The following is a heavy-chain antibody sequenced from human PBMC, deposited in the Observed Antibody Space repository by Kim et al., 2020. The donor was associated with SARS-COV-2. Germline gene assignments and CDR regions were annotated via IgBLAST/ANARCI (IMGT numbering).Heavy chain of an antibody. V-gene: IGHV4-39*07. D-gene: IGHD3-10*01. CDR3: ARKLRPLLWFGESLWGWFDP. CDR1: GGSISSSSYY. J-gene: IGHJ5*02. CDR2: IYYSGST. Sequence: SETLSLTCTVSGGSISSSSYYWGWIRQPPGKGLEWIGSIYYSGSTYYNPSLKSRVTISVDTSKNQFSLKLSSVTAADTAVYYCARKLRPLLWFGESLWGWFDPWGQGTLVTVSS.